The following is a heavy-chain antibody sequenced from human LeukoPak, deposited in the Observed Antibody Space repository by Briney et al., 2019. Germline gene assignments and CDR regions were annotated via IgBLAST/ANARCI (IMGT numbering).Heavy chain of an antibody. D-gene: IGHD2-2*03. Sequence: GESLKISCKGSGYSFTSYWIGWVRQMPGKGLEWMGIIYPGDSDTRYSPSFQGQVTISADKSISTAYLQWSSLKASDTAMYYCARGGYCSSTSCYGPASNWFDPWGQGTLVTVSS. CDR2: IYPGDSDT. CDR1: GYSFTSYW. J-gene: IGHJ5*02. CDR3: ARGGYCSSTSCYGPASNWFDP. V-gene: IGHV5-51*01.